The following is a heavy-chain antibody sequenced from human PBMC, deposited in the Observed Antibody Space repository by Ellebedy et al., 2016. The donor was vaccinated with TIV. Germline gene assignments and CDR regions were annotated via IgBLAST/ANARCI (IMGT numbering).Heavy chain of an antibody. CDR3: ARQAGSNYFLIED. Sequence: GESLKISCAASGFTFSIYAMSWVRQAPGGGLEWVSVISIDGTTYYGDSVKGRFTISRDTSKNTVHLQMNSLRVEDTAVYYCARQAGSNYFLIEDWGQGTLVTVSS. J-gene: IGHJ4*02. D-gene: IGHD4-11*01. CDR2: ISIDGTT. V-gene: IGHV3-66*04. CDR1: GFTFSIYA.